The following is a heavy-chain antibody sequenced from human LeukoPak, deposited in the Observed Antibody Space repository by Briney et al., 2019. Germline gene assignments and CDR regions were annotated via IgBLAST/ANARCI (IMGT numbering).Heavy chain of an antibody. CDR1: GGSISSTTYY. J-gene: IGHJ4*02. Sequence: PSETLSLTCTVSGGSISSTTYYWAWIRQPPGKGLEWIGSIYKTGSTYYNPSLKSRVTISVDTSKNQFSLKLSSVTAADTAVYYCARHLRSRYGSGNYYLDYWGQGTLVTVSS. D-gene: IGHD3-10*01. CDR3: ARHLRSRYGSGNYYLDY. CDR2: IYKTGST. V-gene: IGHV4-39*01.